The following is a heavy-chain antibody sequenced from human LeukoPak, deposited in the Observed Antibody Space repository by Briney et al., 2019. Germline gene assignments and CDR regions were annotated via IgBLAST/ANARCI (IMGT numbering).Heavy chain of an antibody. CDR2: IRGSGGST. J-gene: IGHJ4*02. Sequence: GGSLRLSCSASGVTFRSYAMSWVRQAPGEGLEWVSSIRGSGGSTYYAESVKGRFTISRDNPKTTLFLLKNKLRSEGTAVHSCAEVEEHHLSSLDYWGQGTLVTVSS. V-gene: IGHV3-23*01. CDR3: AEVEEHHLSSLDY. CDR1: GVTFRSYA. D-gene: IGHD6-6*01.